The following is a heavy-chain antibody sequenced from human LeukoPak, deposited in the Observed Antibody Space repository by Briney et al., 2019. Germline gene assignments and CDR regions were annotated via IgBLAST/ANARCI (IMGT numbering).Heavy chain of an antibody. D-gene: IGHD3-22*01. CDR2: IYHSGST. V-gene: IGHV4-4*02. J-gene: IGHJ5*02. Sequence: SETLSLTCAVSGGSISSSNWWSWVRQPPGKGLEWIGEIYHSGSTNYNPSLKSRVTISVDKSKNQFSLKLSSVTAADTAVYYCASQASYYYDSSGYSTTYNWFDPWGQGTLVTVSS. CDR1: GGSISSSNW. CDR3: ASQASYYYDSSGYSTTYNWFDP.